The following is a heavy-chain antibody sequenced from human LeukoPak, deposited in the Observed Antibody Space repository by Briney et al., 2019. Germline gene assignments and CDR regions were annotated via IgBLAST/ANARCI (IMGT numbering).Heavy chain of an antibody. CDR1: GGSISSSSYY. CDR2: IYYSGST. Sequence: SETLSLTCTVSGGSISSSSYYWGWIRQPPGKGLEWIGIIYYSGSTYYNPSLKSRVTISVDTSKNQFSLKLSSVTAADTAVYYCARPFSGPMPYFQHWGQGTLVTVSS. J-gene: IGHJ1*01. V-gene: IGHV4-39*01. D-gene: IGHD5-12*01. CDR3: ARPFSGPMPYFQH.